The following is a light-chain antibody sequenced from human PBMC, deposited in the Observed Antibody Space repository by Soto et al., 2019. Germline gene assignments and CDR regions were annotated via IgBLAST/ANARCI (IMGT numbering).Light chain of an antibody. J-gene: IGLJ1*01. Sequence: QSALPQPASVSGSPGQSITISCPGTSSDVGLYDYVSWYQQHPGKAPQLMIYAVSNRPSGVSNRFSASKSGNTASLFISGLQAEDESDYYCSSYTSDSSYVFGSGTKVTVL. CDR1: SSDVGLYDY. CDR2: AVS. CDR3: SSYTSDSSYV. V-gene: IGLV2-14*01.